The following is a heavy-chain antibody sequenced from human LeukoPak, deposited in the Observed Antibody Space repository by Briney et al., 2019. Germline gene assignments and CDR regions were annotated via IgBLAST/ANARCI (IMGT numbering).Heavy chain of an antibody. CDR3: ARGTRGTMVVTQLDY. D-gene: IGHD4-23*01. J-gene: IGHJ4*02. V-gene: IGHV1-69*05. CDR2: IIPIFGTA. Sequence: ASAKVSCKASGGTFSSYAISWVRQAPGQGLEWMGGIIPIFGTANYAQKFQGRVTITTDESTSTAYMELSSLRSEDTAVYYCARGTRGTMVVTQLDYWGQGTLVTVSS. CDR1: GGTFSSYA.